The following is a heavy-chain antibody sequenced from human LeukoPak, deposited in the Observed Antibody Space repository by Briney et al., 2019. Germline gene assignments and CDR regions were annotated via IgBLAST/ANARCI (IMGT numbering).Heavy chain of an antibody. CDR2: IYPGDSDT. V-gene: IGHV5-51*01. J-gene: IGHJ6*02. Sequence: GESLKISCKGSGYKFTSYWIGWVRQMPGKGLEWMGIIYPGDSDTRYSPSFQGQVTISADKSISIAYLQWRSLRASDTATYYCGRHLAYYGLDVWGQGTTVTVSS. CDR1: GYKFTSYW. CDR3: GRHLAYYGLDV.